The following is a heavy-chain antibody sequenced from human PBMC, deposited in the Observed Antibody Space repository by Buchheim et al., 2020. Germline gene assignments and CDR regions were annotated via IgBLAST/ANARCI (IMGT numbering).Heavy chain of an antibody. V-gene: IGHV4-4*02. CDR1: GGSITSSHW. D-gene: IGHD2-2*01. CDR3: ARDPSSSATFDS. J-gene: IGHJ5*01. CDR2: IYHAGST. Sequence: QVQLQESGPGLVKPSGTLSLTCAVSGGSITSSHWWIWVRQPPGKGLEWIGEIYHAGSTNYRPSLASRVTILVDRFKNQLSLTLRSVTAADTGFYYGARDPSSSATFDSWGQGTL.